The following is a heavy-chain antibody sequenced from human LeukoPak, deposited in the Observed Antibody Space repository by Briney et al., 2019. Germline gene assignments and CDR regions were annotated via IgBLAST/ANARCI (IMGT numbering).Heavy chain of an antibody. Sequence: PGGSLRLSCAASGFTFSSYGMVWPRQVPGKGLEWVSYISSSGTTIKYADYVRGRFTISRDNAKKSLCLQMDSLRAEDTAIYYCAREVVGLDYWGQGTLVTVSS. J-gene: IGHJ4*02. CDR2: ISSSGTTI. CDR3: AREVVGLDY. CDR1: GFTFSSYG. V-gene: IGHV3-48*01.